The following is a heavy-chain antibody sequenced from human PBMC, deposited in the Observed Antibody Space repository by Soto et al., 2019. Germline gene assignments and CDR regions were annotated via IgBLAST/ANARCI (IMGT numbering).Heavy chain of an antibody. CDR1: GFTFRSRW. CDR3: ARDTSYSTDY. CDR2: INSDGSTT. V-gene: IGHV3-74*01. D-gene: IGHD2-2*01. J-gene: IGHJ4*01. Sequence: LRLSCATSGFTFRSRWMHWVRQAPGKGLVWVSYINSDGSTTTYADPVKGRFTISRDNAKNTVYLQMNSLRVDDTAVYYCARDTSYSTDYWGQGTLVTVSS.